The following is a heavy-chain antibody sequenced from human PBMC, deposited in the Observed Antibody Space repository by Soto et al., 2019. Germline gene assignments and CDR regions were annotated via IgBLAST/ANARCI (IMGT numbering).Heavy chain of an antibody. CDR2: ISAYNGNT. Sequence: GASVKVSCKASGYTFTSYGISWVRQAPGQGLEWMGWISAYNGNTNYAQKLQGRVTMTTDTSTSTAYMELRSLRSDDTAVYYCARPAVAGTYYCGMDVWGQGTTVTVSS. D-gene: IGHD6-19*01. V-gene: IGHV1-18*04. J-gene: IGHJ6*02. CDR1: GYTFTSYG. CDR3: ARPAVAGTYYCGMDV.